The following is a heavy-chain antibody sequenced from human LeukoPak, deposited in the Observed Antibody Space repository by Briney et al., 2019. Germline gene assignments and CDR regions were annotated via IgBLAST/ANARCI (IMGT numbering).Heavy chain of an antibody. D-gene: IGHD1-20*01. J-gene: IGHJ5*02. CDR3: ATRPTDSWNDGGWFDT. CDR1: GGSISSYY. Sequence: SETLSLTCTVSGGSISSYYWSWIRQPPGKGLEWIGDIYYSGSTNYNPSLKSRVTISVDTSKNQFSLKVSSVTAADTAVYYCATRPTDSWNDGGWFDTWSQATLVTVSS. V-gene: IGHV4-59*08. CDR2: IYYSGST.